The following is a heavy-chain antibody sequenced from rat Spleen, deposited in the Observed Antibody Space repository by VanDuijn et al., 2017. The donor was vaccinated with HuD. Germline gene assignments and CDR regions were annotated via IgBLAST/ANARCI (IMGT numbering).Heavy chain of an antibody. CDR1: GFSLTSYN. V-gene: IGHV5-19*01. Sequence: VQLMESGPGLVQPSETLSLTCTVSGFSLTSYNVHWVRQPPGKGLEWVTSISPSGATTNYRDSVKGRFTISRDNARGTLYLQMDSLRSEDTATYYCATHTTGIPLFAYWGQGTLVTVSS. CDR3: ATHTTGIPLFAY. D-gene: IGHD1-9*01. CDR2: ISPSGATT. J-gene: IGHJ3*01.